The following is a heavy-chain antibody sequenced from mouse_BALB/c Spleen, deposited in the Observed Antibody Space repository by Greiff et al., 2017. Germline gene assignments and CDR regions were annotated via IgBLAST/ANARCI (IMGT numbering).Heavy chain of an antibody. D-gene: IGHD2-4*01. CDR3: VRDGGLGYFDY. CDR1: GFSLTSYD. Sequence: QVQLKESGPGLVAPSQSLSITCTVSGFSLTSYDISWIRQPPGKGLEWLGVIWTGGGTNYNSAFMSRLSISKDNSKSQVFLKMNSLQTDDTAIYYCVRDGGLGYFDYWGQGTTLTVSS. V-gene: IGHV2-9-2*01. CDR2: IWTGGGT. J-gene: IGHJ2*01.